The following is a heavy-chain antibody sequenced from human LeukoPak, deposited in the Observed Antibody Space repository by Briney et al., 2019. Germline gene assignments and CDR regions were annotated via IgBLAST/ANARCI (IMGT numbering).Heavy chain of an antibody. Sequence: PGGSLRLSCAASGFTFNSYAMHWVRQAPGKGLEWVAVISYDGSNKYYADSVKGRFTISRDNSKNTLYLQMNSLRAADTAVYYCARGRSDGNYWGQGTLVTVSS. V-gene: IGHV3-30-3*01. D-gene: IGHD1-14*01. J-gene: IGHJ4*02. CDR3: ARGRSDGNY. CDR1: GFTFNSYA. CDR2: ISYDGSNK.